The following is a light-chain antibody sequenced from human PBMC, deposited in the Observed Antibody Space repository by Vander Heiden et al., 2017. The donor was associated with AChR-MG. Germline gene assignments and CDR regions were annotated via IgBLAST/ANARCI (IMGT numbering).Light chain of an antibody. CDR3: QAWDSRSKWV. V-gene: IGLV3-1*01. J-gene: IGLJ3*02. CDR2: QND. Sequence: SYELTPPPSVSVSPGQTASITCSGARLGNKYAPWYQQKPGQSPVLVIHQNDKRPSGIPERFSGSSSGNTATLTISGTQSLDEADYFCQAWDSRSKWVFGGGTKLTVL. CDR1: RLGNKY.